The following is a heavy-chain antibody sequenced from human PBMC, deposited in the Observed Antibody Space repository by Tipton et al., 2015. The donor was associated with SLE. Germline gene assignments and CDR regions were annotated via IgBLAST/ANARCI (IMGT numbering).Heavy chain of an antibody. CDR3: ARDSGAAAAFDY. CDR2: IYYSGST. CDR1: GGSISSYY. D-gene: IGHD6-13*01. V-gene: IGHV4-59*01. Sequence: TLSLTCTVSGGSISSYYWSWIRQPPGKGLEWIGYIYYSGSTNYNPSLKSRATISVDTSKNQFSLKLSSVTAADTAVYYCARDSGAAAAFDYWGQGTLSPSPQ. J-gene: IGHJ4*02.